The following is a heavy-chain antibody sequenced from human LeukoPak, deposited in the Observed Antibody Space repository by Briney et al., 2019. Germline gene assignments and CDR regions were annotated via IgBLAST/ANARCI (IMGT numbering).Heavy chain of an antibody. J-gene: IGHJ4*02. CDR2: INHSGST. CDR1: GGSFSGYY. Sequence: PSETLSLTCAVYGGSFSGYYWSWIRQPPGKGLEWIGEINHSGSTNYNPSLKSRVTISVDTSKNQFSLKLSSVTAADTAAYYCARVLAYSSSWYRWDYWGQGTLVTVSS. CDR3: ARVLAYSSSWYRWDY. V-gene: IGHV4-34*01. D-gene: IGHD6-13*01.